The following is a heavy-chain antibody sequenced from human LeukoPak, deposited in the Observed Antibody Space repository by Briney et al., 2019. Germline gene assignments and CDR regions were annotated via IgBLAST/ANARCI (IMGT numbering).Heavy chain of an antibody. V-gene: IGHV4-59*01. J-gene: IGHJ3*02. CDR1: GGSISSYY. Sequence: SETLSLTCTVSGGSISSYYWSWIRQPPGKWLEWIGYIYYSGSTNYNPSLKSRVTISVDTSKNQFSLKLSSVTAADTAVYYCARDYYDSSGYYYGDAFDIWGQGTMVTVSS. CDR2: IYYSGST. D-gene: IGHD3-22*01. CDR3: ARDYYDSSGYYYGDAFDI.